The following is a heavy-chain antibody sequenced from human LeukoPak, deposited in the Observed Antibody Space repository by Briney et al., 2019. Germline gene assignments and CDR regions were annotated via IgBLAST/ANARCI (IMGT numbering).Heavy chain of an antibody. CDR3: ARGYCSSTSCYDNWFDP. Sequence: ASVKASCKASGYTFTSYGISWVRQAPGQGLEWMGWISAYNGNTNYAQKLQGRVTMTTDTSTSTAYMELRSLRSDDTAVYYCARGYCSSTSCYDNWFDPWGQGTLVTVSS. D-gene: IGHD2-2*01. V-gene: IGHV1-18*04. CDR2: ISAYNGNT. J-gene: IGHJ5*02. CDR1: GYTFTSYG.